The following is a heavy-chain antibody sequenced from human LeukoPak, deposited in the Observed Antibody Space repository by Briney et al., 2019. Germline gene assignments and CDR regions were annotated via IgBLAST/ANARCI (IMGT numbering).Heavy chain of an antibody. CDR1: GFTFSSYS. V-gene: IGHV3-21*01. J-gene: IGHJ4*02. CDR3: ARLAVTYYYGSGSKYYFDY. CDR2: ISSSSSYI. D-gene: IGHD3-10*01. Sequence: GGSLRLSCAASGFTFSSYSMNWVRQAPGKGLEWVSSISSSSSYIYYADSVKGRFTISRDNAKNSLYLQMNSLRAEDTAVYYCARLAVTYYYGSGSKYYFDYWGQGTLVTVSS.